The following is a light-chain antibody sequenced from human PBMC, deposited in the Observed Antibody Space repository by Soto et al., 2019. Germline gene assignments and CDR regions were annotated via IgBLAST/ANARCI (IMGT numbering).Light chain of an antibody. CDR2: DVS. CDR1: SSDVGGYNY. CDR3: CSYAGSYTYV. Sequence: QSVLTQPRSVSGSPGQSVTISFTGTSSDVGGYNYVSWYQQHPGKAPKLMIFDVSKQPSGVPDRFSGSKSANTASLTISGRQAEDEADYYCCSYAGSYTYVFGTWTKLTVL. J-gene: IGLJ1*01. V-gene: IGLV2-11*01.